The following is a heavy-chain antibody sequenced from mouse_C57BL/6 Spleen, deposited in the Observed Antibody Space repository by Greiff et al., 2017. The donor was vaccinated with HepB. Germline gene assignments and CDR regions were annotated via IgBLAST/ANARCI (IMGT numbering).Heavy chain of an antibody. J-gene: IGHJ3*01. D-gene: IGHD2-4*01. CDR1: GYTFTSYW. Sequence: QVQLKQPGAELVKPGASVKLSCKASGYTFTSYWMQWVKQRPGQGLEWIGEIDPSDSYTNYNQKFKGKATLTVDTSSSTAYMQLSSLTSEDSAVYYCASDKITTRKWFAYWGQGTLVTVSA. CDR3: ASDKITTRKWFAY. V-gene: IGHV1-50*01. CDR2: IDPSDSYT.